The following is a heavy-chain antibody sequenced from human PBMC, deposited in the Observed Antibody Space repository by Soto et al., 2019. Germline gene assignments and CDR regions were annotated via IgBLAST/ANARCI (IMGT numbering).Heavy chain of an antibody. J-gene: IGHJ4*02. V-gene: IGHV4-34*01. CDR3: ARGSWYGGLRG. CDR1: GGSFSGYY. CDR2: INHSGST. D-gene: IGHD1-26*01. Sequence: SETLSLTCAVYGGSFSGYYCIWSRQPPVKWLEWIVEINHSGSTNYNPSLKSRVTISVDTSKNQFSLKLSSVTAADTAVYYCARGSWYGGLRGWGQGTLVTVSS.